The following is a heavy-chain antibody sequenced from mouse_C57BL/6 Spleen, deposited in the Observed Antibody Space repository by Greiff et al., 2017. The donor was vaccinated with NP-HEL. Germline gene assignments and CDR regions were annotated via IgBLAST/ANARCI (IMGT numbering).Heavy chain of an antibody. J-gene: IGHJ1*03. CDR1: GYTFTSYW. CDR2: IYPSDSET. D-gene: IGHD2-5*01. Sequence: VQLQQPGAELVRPGSSVKLSCKASGYTFTSYWMHWVKQRPIQGLEWIGNIYPSDSETHYNQKFKDKATLTVDKSSSTAYMQLSSLTSEDSAVYYGARSGYSNYFYWYFDVWGTGTTVTVSS. CDR3: ARSGYSNYFYWYFDV. V-gene: IGHV1-52*01.